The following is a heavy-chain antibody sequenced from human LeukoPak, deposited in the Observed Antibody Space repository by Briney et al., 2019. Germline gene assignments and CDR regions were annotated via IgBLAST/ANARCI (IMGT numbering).Heavy chain of an antibody. V-gene: IGHV4-4*02. CDR1: GGSISSSNW. Sequence: SGTLSLTCAVSGGSISSSNWWIWVRQPPGKGLEWIGEIYHSGTTNYNPSLKSRVTILVDTSKNHLSLKLSSLTAADTAVYYCARGGQARIAVADGGFDYWGQGTLVTVSS. D-gene: IGHD6-19*01. CDR2: IYHSGTT. J-gene: IGHJ4*02. CDR3: ARGGQARIAVADGGFDY.